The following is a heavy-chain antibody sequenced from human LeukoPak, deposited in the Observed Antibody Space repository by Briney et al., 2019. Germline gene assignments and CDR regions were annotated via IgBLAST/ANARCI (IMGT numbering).Heavy chain of an antibody. CDR3: ARGLHPKVGATDGWFDP. CDR1: GGSFSGYY. Sequence: NPSETLSLTCAVYGGSFSGYYWSWLRQPPGKGLEWVGEINHSGSTNYNPSLKSRVTISVATSKNQFSLKLSSVTAADTAVYYCARGLHPKVGATDGWFDPWGQGTLVTVSS. D-gene: IGHD1-26*01. CDR2: INHSGST. J-gene: IGHJ5*02. V-gene: IGHV4-34*01.